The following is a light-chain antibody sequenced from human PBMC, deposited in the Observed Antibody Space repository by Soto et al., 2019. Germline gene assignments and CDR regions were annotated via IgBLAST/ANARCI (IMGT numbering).Light chain of an antibody. V-gene: IGKV3D-20*02. Sequence: VMTPSVSTLSVSPGERATLTCRSGQGVSSSQLAWYQQKPGQAPRLLVYGASSRATGIPDRFSGSGSGTDFTLTISSLQPEDFATYYCQQSYCRPITVGQGTRLEI. CDR1: QGVSSSQ. J-gene: IGKJ5*01. CDR2: GAS. CDR3: QQSYCRPIT.